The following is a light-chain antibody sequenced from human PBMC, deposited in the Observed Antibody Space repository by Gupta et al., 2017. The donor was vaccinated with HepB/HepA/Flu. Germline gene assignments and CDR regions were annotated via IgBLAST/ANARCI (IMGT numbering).Light chain of an antibody. V-gene: IGLV1-51*02. CDR3: GTWDSSLSAWV. J-gene: IGLJ3*02. Sequence: SVLTQPPSLSAAPGQKANISCSGSSSNIGNNYVAWYQQLPGTAPKLLIHENNKRPSGIPDRFSGSKSGASATLVITGLQTGDEADYYCGTWDSSLSAWVFGGGTKLTVL. CDR1: SSNIGNNY. CDR2: ENN.